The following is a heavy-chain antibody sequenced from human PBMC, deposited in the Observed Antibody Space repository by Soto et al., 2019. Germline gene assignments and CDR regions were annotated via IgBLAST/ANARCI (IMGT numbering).Heavy chain of an antibody. Sequence: SETLSLTCTVPGGSISSYYWNWIRQSPGKGLEWIGHIYYSGSTNYNPSLKSRVTISIDTSKNQFSLKLTSVTAADTAMYYCARAGSVRYFDWLLSGFDPRAQRTPVTVSS. J-gene: IGHJ5*02. CDR1: GGSISSYY. D-gene: IGHD3-9*01. CDR3: ARAGSVRYFDWLLSGFDP. V-gene: IGHV4-59*01. CDR2: IYYSGST.